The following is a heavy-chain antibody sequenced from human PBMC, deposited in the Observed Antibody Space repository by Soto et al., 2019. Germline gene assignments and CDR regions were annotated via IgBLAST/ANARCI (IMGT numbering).Heavy chain of an antibody. D-gene: IGHD3-10*01. CDR2: IYPDDSDI. CDR1: GYSFAIYW. J-gene: IGHJ4*02. Sequence: PGESLKISCKGSGYSFAIYWIGWVRQMPGKGLEWMGIIYPDDSDIRYSPSFQGQVTVPADKSISTAYLQWSSPKASDTAIYYCARQYGSGSFDYWGQGTLVTVSS. V-gene: IGHV5-51*01. CDR3: ARQYGSGSFDY.